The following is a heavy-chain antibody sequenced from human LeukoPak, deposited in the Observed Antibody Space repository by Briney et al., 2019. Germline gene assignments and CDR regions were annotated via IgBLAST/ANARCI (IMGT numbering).Heavy chain of an antibody. V-gene: IGHV3-30*18. Sequence: GGPLRLSCAASGFTFSSYGMHWVRQAPGKGLEWVAVISYDGSNKYYADSVKGRFTISRDNSKNTLYLQMNSLRAEDTAVYYCAKDLLLRVFDYWGQGTLVTVSS. J-gene: IGHJ4*02. CDR1: GFTFSSYG. CDR2: ISYDGSNK. D-gene: IGHD3-10*01. CDR3: AKDLLLRVFDY.